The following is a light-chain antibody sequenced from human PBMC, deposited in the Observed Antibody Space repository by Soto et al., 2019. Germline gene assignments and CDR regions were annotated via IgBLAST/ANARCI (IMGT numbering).Light chain of an antibody. CDR2: GAS. CDR3: QQRSNWPT. CDR1: QSVSSSY. Sequence: EIVLTQSPGTLSLSPGERATLSCRASQSVSSSYLAWYQQKPGQAPRLLIYGASSRATGIPARFSGSGSGTDFTLTISRLEPEDFAVYYCQQRSNWPTFGQGTRLEIK. J-gene: IGKJ5*01. V-gene: IGKV3D-20*02.